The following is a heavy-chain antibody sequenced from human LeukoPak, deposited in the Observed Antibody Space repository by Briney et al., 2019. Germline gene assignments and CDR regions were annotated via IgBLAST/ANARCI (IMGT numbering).Heavy chain of an antibody. CDR3: ARVIAVAGGFDP. D-gene: IGHD6-19*01. V-gene: IGHV1-2*06. Sequence: ASVKVSCRASGYTFTGYYMHWVRQAPGQGLEWKGRINPNSGGTNYAQKFQGRVTMTRDTSISTAYMELSRLRSDDTAVYYCARVIAVAGGFDPWGQGTLVTVSS. CDR1: GYTFTGYY. J-gene: IGHJ5*02. CDR2: INPNSGGT.